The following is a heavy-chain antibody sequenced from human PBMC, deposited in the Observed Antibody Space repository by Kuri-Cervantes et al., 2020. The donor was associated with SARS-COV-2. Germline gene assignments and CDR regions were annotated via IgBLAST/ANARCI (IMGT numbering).Heavy chain of an antibody. D-gene: IGHD5-12*01. V-gene: IGHV1-69*02. J-gene: IGHJ4*02. CDR3: ARASSGYDLDIDY. Sequence: SVKVSCKASGGAFSSYTISWVRQAPGQGLEWMGRIIPILGIANYAQKFQGRVTITADKSTSTAYMELSSLRSEDTAVYYCARASSGYDLDIDYWGQGTLVTVSS. CDR1: GGAFSSYT. CDR2: IIPILGIA.